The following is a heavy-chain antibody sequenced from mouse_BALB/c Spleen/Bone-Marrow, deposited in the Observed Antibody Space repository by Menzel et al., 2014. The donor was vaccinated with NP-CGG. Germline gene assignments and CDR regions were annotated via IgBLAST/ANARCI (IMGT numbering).Heavy chain of an antibody. V-gene: IGHV4-1*02. Sequence: DVKLQESGGGLVQPGGSPKLSCAASGFDFSRYWMSWVRQAPGKGLEWIGEINPDSNTINYTPSLKDKFIISRDNAKNTLYLQMSKVRSEDTALYYCARLGYYGSFAYWGQGTLVTVSA. D-gene: IGHD1-2*01. CDR3: ARLGYYGSFAY. CDR2: INPDSNTI. J-gene: IGHJ3*01. CDR1: GFDFSRYW.